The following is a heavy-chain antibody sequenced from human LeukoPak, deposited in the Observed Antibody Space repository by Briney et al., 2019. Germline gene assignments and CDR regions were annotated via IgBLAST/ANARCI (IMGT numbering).Heavy chain of an antibody. J-gene: IGHJ6*03. CDR1: GGSMSKNY. D-gene: IGHD4-17*01. Sequence: SETLSLTCSVSGGSMSKNYWGWLRQPPGRGLEWIGYISYTGSTSYTPSLKSRVSIFLETPMNQFSLEVSSVIAADTAVYYCARLQSANHDNGYYTGGFYYRDVWGKGTRVTVSS. CDR3: ARLQSANHDNGYYTGGFYYRDV. CDR2: ISYTGST. V-gene: IGHV4-59*08.